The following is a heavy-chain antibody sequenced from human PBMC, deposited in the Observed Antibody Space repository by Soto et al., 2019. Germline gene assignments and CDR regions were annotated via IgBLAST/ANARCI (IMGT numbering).Heavy chain of an antibody. Sequence: TMSLTCTVSGGSISSGDYYGSWIRQPPGKGLEWIGYIYYSGSTYYNPSLKSRVTISVDTSKNQFSLKLSSVTAADTAVYYCAREMPYDSSGYYFDYWGQGTLVTVSS. D-gene: IGHD3-22*01. CDR3: AREMPYDSSGYYFDY. CDR1: GGSISSGDYY. CDR2: IYYSGST. J-gene: IGHJ4*02. V-gene: IGHV4-30-4*01.